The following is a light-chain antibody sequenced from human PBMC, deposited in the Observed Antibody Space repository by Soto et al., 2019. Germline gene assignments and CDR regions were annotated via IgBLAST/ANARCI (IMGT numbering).Light chain of an antibody. Sequence: QSVLTQPASVSGSPGQSIAISCTGTNSDVGYYNYVSWYQHHPGKAPKLIISDVTNRPSGVSNRFSGSKSGNTASLTISRLQAEDEADYYCSSSTSRTTLVFGGGTKVTVL. CDR1: NSDVGYYNY. CDR2: DVT. J-gene: IGLJ2*01. CDR3: SSSTSRTTLV. V-gene: IGLV2-14*03.